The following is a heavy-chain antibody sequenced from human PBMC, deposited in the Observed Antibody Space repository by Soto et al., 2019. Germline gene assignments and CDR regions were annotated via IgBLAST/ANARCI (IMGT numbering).Heavy chain of an antibody. V-gene: IGHV4-39*01. Sequence: QLQLQESGPGLMKPSETLSLTCSVSSGSISSKSYYWGWIRQAPGKGLEWIGSIYYSGTAYYSPSLKSRVTISRDTSKKQFSLRLSSVTASDTAVYYCAIKNHYGGNSGVFDSWGQGTLVAVSS. CDR3: AIKNHYGGNSGVFDS. CDR1: SGSISSKSYY. J-gene: IGHJ4*02. CDR2: IYYSGTA. D-gene: IGHD4-17*01.